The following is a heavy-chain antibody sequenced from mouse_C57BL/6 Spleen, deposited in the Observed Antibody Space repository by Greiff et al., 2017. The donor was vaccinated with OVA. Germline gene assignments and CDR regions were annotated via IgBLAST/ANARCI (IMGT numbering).Heavy chain of an antibody. V-gene: IGHV1-15*01. Sequence: SGAELVRPGASVTLSCKASGYTFTDYEMHWVKQTPVHGLEWIGAIDPETGGTAYNQKFKGKAILTADKSSSTAYMELRSLTSEDSAVYYCTRGIYYGNYVWYFDVWGTGTTVTVSS. J-gene: IGHJ1*03. D-gene: IGHD2-1*01. CDR2: IDPETGGT. CDR1: GYTFTDYE. CDR3: TRGIYYGNYVWYFDV.